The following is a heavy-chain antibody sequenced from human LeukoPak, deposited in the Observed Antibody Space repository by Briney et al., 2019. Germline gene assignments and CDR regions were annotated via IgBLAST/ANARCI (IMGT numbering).Heavy chain of an antibody. V-gene: IGHV4-30-4*01. CDR1: GGSISSGDYY. J-gene: IGHJ6*04. D-gene: IGHD4-17*01. CDR2: IYYSGST. Sequence: PSETLSLTCTVSGGSISSGDYYWSWNRQPPGKGLEWIGYIYYSGSTYYNPSLKSRVTISVDTSKNQFSLKLSSVTAADTAVYYCARASDYGTNGMDVWGKGTTVTVSS. CDR3: ARASDYGTNGMDV.